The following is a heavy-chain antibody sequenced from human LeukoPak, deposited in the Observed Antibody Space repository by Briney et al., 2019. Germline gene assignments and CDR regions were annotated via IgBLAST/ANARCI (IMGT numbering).Heavy chain of an antibody. V-gene: IGHV3-23*01. J-gene: IGHJ4*02. D-gene: IGHD5-24*01. Sequence: GGSLRLSCAASGFTFSRNDISWVRQTPGKGLEWVSAVSSSGGRTFYAASVKGRFTISRDNSKDTLYLQMNSLRAEDTAVYYCAKETVDMAARAFDYWGQGTLVTVSS. CDR1: GFTFSRND. CDR2: VSSSGGRT. CDR3: AKETVDMAARAFDY.